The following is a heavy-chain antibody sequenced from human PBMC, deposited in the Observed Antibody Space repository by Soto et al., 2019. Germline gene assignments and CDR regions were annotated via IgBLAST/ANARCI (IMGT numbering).Heavy chain of an antibody. CDR1: GYTFTCNY. V-gene: IGHV1-8*01. CDR2: MNPNSGNT. Sequence: SVKPSSKDRGYTFTCNYLKWPRHDNRKGLEWMGWMNPNSGNTGYAQKFQGRVTMTRNTSISTAYMELSSLRSEDTAVYYCARGFYDFWSGYQPGGYYYMDVWGKGTTVTVSS. D-gene: IGHD3-3*01. J-gene: IGHJ6*03. CDR3: ARGFYDFWSGYQPGGYYYMDV.